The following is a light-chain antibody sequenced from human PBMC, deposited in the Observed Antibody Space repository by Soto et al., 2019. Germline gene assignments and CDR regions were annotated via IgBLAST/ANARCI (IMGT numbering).Light chain of an antibody. Sequence: EIVMTQSPATLSVSPGERATLSCRASQSIGNNSAWYQQRPGQAPRPLIYGAFTRATDIPARFSGSGSGTEFTLTISSLQSEDFALYYCQQYNNWPPWTFGQGTKVEIK. CDR2: GAF. CDR3: QQYNNWPPWT. V-gene: IGKV3-15*01. J-gene: IGKJ1*01. CDR1: QSIGNN.